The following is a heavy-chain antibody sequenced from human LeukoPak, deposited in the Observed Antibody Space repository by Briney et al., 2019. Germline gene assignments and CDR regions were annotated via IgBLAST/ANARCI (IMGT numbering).Heavy chain of an antibody. CDR3: ARDQRYCSSSSCPWEPFDY. CDR1: GFIFSSYE. J-gene: IGHJ4*02. Sequence: GGSLRLSCAASGFIFSSYEMNWVRQAPGKGLEWVSYISSSGSTIYYADSVKGRFTISRDNAKNSLYLQMNSLRAEDTAVYYCARDQRYCSSSSCPWEPFDYWGQGTLVTVSS. V-gene: IGHV3-48*03. D-gene: IGHD2-2*01. CDR2: ISSSGSTI.